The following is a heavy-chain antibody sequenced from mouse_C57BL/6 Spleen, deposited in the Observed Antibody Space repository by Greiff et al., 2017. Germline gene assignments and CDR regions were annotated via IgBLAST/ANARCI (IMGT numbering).Heavy chain of an antibody. J-gene: IGHJ4*01. V-gene: IGHV1-19*01. D-gene: IGHD2-10*01. CDR2: INPYNGGT. CDR3: ARNGAYYCNYEGAMDY. CDR1: GYTFTDYY. Sequence: VQLQQSGPVLVKPGASVKMSCKASGYTFTDYYMNWVKQSHGKSLEWIGVINPYNGGTSYNQKFKGKATLTVDKSSSTAYMELNSLTSEDSAVYYCARNGAYYCNYEGAMDYWGQGTSVTVSS.